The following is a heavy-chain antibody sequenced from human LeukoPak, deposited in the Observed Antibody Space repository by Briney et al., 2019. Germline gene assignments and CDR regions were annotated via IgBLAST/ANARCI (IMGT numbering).Heavy chain of an antibody. CDR1: GFTFSNAW. J-gene: IGHJ3*01. Sequence: GGSLRLSCAASGFTFSNAWMSWVRQAPGKGLEWVSGISDSGGTTFYADSVKGRFTISRDNSKNTMFLQMNSLRAEDTAVYHCARDRSGYANDAFDFWGQGTMVTVSS. CDR3: ARDRSGYANDAFDF. D-gene: IGHD3-3*01. V-gene: IGHV3-23*01. CDR2: ISDSGGTT.